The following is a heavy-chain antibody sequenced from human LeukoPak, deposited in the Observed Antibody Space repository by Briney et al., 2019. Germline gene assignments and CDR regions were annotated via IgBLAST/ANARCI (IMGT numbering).Heavy chain of an antibody. CDR3: GRVGGRSKAAKGDAFDI. J-gene: IGHJ3*02. V-gene: IGHV3-21*01. CDR1: GFTFSSYS. D-gene: IGHD6-6*01. CDR2: ISSGSTYV. Sequence: GGSLRLSCVASGFTFSSYSMNWVRQAPGKGLEWVSSISSGSTYVYYADSVQGRFTISRDNAQSSMYLQMNSLRAEDTAVYYCGRVGGRSKAAKGDAFDIWGQGTMVVVSS.